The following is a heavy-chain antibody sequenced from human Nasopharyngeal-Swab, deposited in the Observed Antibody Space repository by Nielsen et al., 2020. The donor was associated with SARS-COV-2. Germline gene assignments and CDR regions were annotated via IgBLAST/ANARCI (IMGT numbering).Heavy chain of an antibody. J-gene: IGHJ3*02. D-gene: IGHD3-22*01. V-gene: IGHV4-34*01. CDR3: ARAYYDSSGYYYTVAFDI. CDR2: INHSGST. Sequence: SETLSLTCAFYGGSFSGYYWSWIRQPPGKGLEWIGEINHSGSTNHNPSLKSRVTISVDTSKNQFSLKLSSVTAADTAVYYCARAYYDSSGYYYTVAFDIWGQGTMVTVSS. CDR1: GGSFSGYY.